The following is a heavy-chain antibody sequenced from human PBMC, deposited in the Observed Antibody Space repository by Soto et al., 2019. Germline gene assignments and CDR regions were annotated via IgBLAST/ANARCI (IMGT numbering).Heavy chain of an antibody. Sequence: QVQLVQSGAKVKKPGSSVKVSCKASGGTFSSYAISWVRQAPGQGLEWMGGIIPIFGTANYAQKFQGRVTITADESTSTAYMELSSLRSEDTAMYYCARGQYYYGSGSYYTPFDYWGQGTLVTVSS. CDR3: ARGQYYYGSGSYYTPFDY. CDR2: IIPIFGTA. D-gene: IGHD3-10*01. CDR1: GGTFSSYA. V-gene: IGHV1-69*01. J-gene: IGHJ4*02.